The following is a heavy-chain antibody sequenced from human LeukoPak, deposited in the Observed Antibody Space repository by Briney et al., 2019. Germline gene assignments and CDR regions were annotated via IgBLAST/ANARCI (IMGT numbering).Heavy chain of an antibody. Sequence: VSVKVSCKASGYTFTSYYMHWVRQAPGQGLEWMGIINPSGGSTSYAQKFQGRVTMTRDTSTSTVYMELSSLTSEDTAVYFCAREEQWHKEAFDIWGHGTMVTVSS. V-gene: IGHV1-46*01. CDR3: AREEQWHKEAFDI. D-gene: IGHD6-19*01. CDR1: GYTFTSYY. J-gene: IGHJ3*02. CDR2: INPSGGST.